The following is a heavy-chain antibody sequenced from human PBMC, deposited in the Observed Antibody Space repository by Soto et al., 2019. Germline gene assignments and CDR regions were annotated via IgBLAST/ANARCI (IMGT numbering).Heavy chain of an antibody. CDR2: ISYDGSNK. Sequence: LXLSCASSGFTFCRYGMHWVRQAPGKGLEWVAVISYDGSNKYYADSVKGRFTISRDNSKNTLYLQMNSLRAEDTAVYYCANLASTGAYWGQGTLVTVSS. D-gene: IGHD4-4*01. V-gene: IGHV3-30*18. CDR1: GFTFCRYG. J-gene: IGHJ4*02. CDR3: ANLASTGAY.